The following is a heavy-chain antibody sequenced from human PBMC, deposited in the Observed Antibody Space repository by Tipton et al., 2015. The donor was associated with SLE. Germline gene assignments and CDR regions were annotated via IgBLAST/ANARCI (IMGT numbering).Heavy chain of an antibody. CDR3: ATNRDGDYFDY. J-gene: IGHJ4*02. D-gene: IGHD3-16*01. CDR2: ISWDGGTT. CDR1: GFTFDDYG. V-gene: IGHV3-43D*04. Sequence: SLRLSCATSGFTFDDYGMHWVRQAPGKGLEWVSLISWDGGTTYYADSVKGRFTIFRDNSKNSLSLQMNSLRVEDTAVYYCATNRDGDYFDYWGQGTLVTVSS.